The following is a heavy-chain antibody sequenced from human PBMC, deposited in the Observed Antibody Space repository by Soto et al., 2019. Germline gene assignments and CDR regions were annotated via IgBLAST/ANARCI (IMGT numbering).Heavy chain of an antibody. CDR2: IWFDGSNK. CDR3: AKDQLGGWDYYYYYYGMDV. J-gene: IGHJ6*02. Sequence: QVQLVESGGGVVQPGRSLRLSCAASGFTFSTYGMHWVRQAPGKGLEWVAVIWFDGSNKYYADSVKGRLTISRDNSNHTLFLQMNSLRAEDTAVYYCAKDQLGGWDYYYYYYGMDVWGQGTTVTVSS. V-gene: IGHV3-33*06. CDR1: GFTFSTYG. D-gene: IGHD6-19*01.